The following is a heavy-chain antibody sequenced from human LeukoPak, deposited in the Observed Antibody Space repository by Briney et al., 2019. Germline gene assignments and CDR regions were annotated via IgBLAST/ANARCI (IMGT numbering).Heavy chain of an antibody. CDR3: AKYTSGTSYRGLDQ. CDR1: GLTVSSYA. V-gene: IGHV3-23*01. D-gene: IGHD3-10*01. J-gene: IGHJ4*02. Sequence: GGSLRLPCGASGLTVSSYAMSWVRQAPGKGLEWVSTIICSAVNTYYGDSVKGRFTISRDDSKNTVYLQMNSLRAEDTAVYSCAKYTSGTSYRGLDQWGQGTLVTVSS. CDR2: IICSAVNT.